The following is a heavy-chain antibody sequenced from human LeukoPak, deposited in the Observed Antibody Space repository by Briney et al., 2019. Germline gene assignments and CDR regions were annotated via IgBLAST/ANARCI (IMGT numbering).Heavy chain of an antibody. J-gene: IGHJ6*04. CDR2: IGGSGGGT. V-gene: IGHV3-23*01. D-gene: IGHD4-17*01. Sequence: GGSLRLSCAASGFTFSNYAMSWVRQAPGKGLEWVSDIGGSGGGTYYADSVKGRFTISRDGFKNTLYLQMNSLTPEDTALYYCARDLYGSYAMDVWGKGTTVTVSS. CDR1: GFTFSNYA. CDR3: ARDLYGSYAMDV.